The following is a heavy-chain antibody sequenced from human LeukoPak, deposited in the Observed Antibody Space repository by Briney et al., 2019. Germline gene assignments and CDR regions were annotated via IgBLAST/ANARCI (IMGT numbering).Heavy chain of an antibody. Sequence: SVTLSFTGTVSGGSSSGSSYYWGWLRQPPEKMLEWIGSIYYSGSTYYNPSLKSRVTISVDTSKNQFSLKLSSVTAADTAVYYCARRTSSGRTYYFDYWGQGTLVTVSS. CDR1: GGSSSGSSYY. CDR2: IYYSGST. D-gene: IGHD6-19*01. CDR3: ARRTSSGRTYYFDY. V-gene: IGHV4-39*01. J-gene: IGHJ4*02.